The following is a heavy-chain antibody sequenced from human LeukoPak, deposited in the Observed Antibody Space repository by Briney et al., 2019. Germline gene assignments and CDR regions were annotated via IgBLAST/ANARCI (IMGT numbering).Heavy chain of an antibody. Sequence: GGSLRLSCAASGFTFSSYSMSWVRQAPGKGLEWVSSISSSSSYIYYADSVKGRFTISRDNAKNSLYLQMNSLRAEDTAVYYCAKDQNIHYYDSSGYWVLDAFDIWGQGTMVTVSS. D-gene: IGHD3-22*01. CDR2: ISSSSSYI. CDR3: AKDQNIHYYDSSGYWVLDAFDI. V-gene: IGHV3-21*04. J-gene: IGHJ3*02. CDR1: GFTFSSYS.